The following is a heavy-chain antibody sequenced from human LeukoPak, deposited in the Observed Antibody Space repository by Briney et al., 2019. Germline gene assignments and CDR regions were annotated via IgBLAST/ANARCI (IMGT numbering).Heavy chain of an antibody. V-gene: IGHV1-2*06. Sequence: ASVKVSCKASGYTFIGYYMHWVRQAPGQGLEWMGRINPDSGGTNFAQRFQGRVTMTRDTSINTAYMELSRLRSDDTAIYYCARELGGSYNWFDPWGQGTLATVSS. CDR2: INPDSGGT. J-gene: IGHJ5*02. CDR3: ARELGGSYNWFDP. D-gene: IGHD3-16*01. CDR1: GYTFIGYY.